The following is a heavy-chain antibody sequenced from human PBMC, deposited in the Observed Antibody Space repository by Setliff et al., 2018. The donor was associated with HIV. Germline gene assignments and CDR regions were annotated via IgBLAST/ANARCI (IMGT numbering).Heavy chain of an antibody. CDR2: IYYRGGI. J-gene: IGHJ4*02. D-gene: IGHD6-19*01. CDR1: GGSIFNGSSW. V-gene: IGHV4-39*01. CDR3: ARQGAVTGHSFDS. Sequence: SSETLSLTCTVSGGSIFNGSSWWGWVRQPPGKPLEWLATIYYRGGIFYNPSLKSRITMSLDTSKNHFSLKLNSVTAADTAVYYCARQGAVTGHSFDSWGRGALVTVSS.